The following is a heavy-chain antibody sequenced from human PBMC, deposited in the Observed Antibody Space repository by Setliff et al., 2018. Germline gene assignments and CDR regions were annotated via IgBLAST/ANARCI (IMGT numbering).Heavy chain of an antibody. D-gene: IGHD3-3*01. CDR2: INPSGGLT. CDR3: ARDRFYNSWSGTSITAPHDAFDI. CDR1: GYTLTKHY. V-gene: IGHV1-46*01. J-gene: IGHJ3*02. Sequence: ASVKVSCKASGYTLTKHYMHWVRQAPGQGLEWMGIINPSGGLTSYAQKFQGRVTMTRDTSTSTVYMEVSSLGSEDMAVYFCARDRFYNSWSGTSITAPHDAFDIWGQGTMVTVSS.